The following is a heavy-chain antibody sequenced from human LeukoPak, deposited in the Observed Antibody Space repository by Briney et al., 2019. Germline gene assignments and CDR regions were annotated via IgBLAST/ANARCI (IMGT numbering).Heavy chain of an antibody. V-gene: IGHV4-34*01. CDR2: INHSGST. CDR1: GGSFSGYY. D-gene: IGHD3-10*01. J-gene: IGHJ4*02. CDR3: ARDPPQYYYGSGSYDPDDY. Sequence: PSETLSLTCAVYGGSFSGYYWSWIRQPPGKGLEWIGEINHSGSTNYNPSLKGRVTISVDTSKNQFSLKLSSVTAADTAVYYCARDPPQYYYGSGSYDPDDYWGQGTLVTVSS.